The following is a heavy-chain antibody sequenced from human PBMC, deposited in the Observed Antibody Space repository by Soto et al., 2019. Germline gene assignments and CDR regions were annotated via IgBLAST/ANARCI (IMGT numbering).Heavy chain of an antibody. CDR1: GGSISSYY. Sequence: SETLSLTCTVSGGSISSYYWSWIRQPPGKGLEWIGYIYYSGSTNYNPSLKSRVTISVDTSKNQFSLKLSSVTAADTAVYYCARDQWIQLVGYGMDVWGQGTTVT. J-gene: IGHJ6*02. D-gene: IGHD5-18*01. CDR2: IYYSGST. V-gene: IGHV4-59*01. CDR3: ARDQWIQLVGYGMDV.